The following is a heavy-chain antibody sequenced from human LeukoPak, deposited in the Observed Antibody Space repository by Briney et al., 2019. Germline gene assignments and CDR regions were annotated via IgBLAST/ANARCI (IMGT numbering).Heavy chain of an antibody. V-gene: IGHV3-9*01. CDR2: ISWNSVSI. D-gene: IGHD2-2*01. CDR3: AKDIGSTSWYLGN. Sequence: PGGSLRLSCAASGFTFDDYAMHWVRQAPGKGLEWVSGISWNSVSIAYADSVKGRFTISRDNAKNSLYLEMNSPRTDGTALYYCAKDIGSTSWYLGNWGQGTLVTVSS. J-gene: IGHJ4*02. CDR1: GFTFDDYA.